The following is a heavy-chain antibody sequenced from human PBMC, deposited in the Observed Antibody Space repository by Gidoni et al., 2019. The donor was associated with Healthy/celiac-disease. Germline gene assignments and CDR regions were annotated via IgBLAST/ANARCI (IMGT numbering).Heavy chain of an antibody. CDR1: GDSVSSRNYY. CDR3: ARHGIFLGDCSGGRCYSDYYYMDV. Sequence: QLQLQESGPGLVKPSETLSLTCSVSGDSVSSRNYYWGWNRQPPGKGLEWLGTIYYSDSTYYNPSLKSRVTISADTSKNQFSLKLSSVTAADTAVYYCARHGIFLGDCSGGRCYSDYYYMDVWGKGTTVTVSS. CDR2: IYYSDST. D-gene: IGHD2-15*01. J-gene: IGHJ6*03. V-gene: IGHV4-39*01.